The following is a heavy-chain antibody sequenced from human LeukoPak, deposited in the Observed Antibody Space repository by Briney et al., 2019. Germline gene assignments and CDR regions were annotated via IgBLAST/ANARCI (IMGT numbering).Heavy chain of an antibody. V-gene: IGHV1-2*02. D-gene: IGHD5-18*01. CDR2: INPNSGGT. Sequence: GASVKVCGTASGYTFTGYYMHWVRQAPGQGLEWMGWINPNSGGTNYAQKFQGRVTMTRDTSISTAYMELSRLRSDDTAVYYCARDLANTAMADYWGQGTLVTVSS. CDR3: ARDLANTAMADY. J-gene: IGHJ4*02. CDR1: GYTFTGYY.